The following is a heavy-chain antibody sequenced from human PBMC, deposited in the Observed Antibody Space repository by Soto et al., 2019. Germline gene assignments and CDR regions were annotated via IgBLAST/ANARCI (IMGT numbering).Heavy chain of an antibody. D-gene: IGHD2-21*01. CDR3: ARVGIGIYYYAGMDV. CDR1: GYTFTSYG. CDR2: ISGYNGNI. J-gene: IGHJ6*02. V-gene: IGHV1-18*01. Sequence: ASVKVSCKTSGYTFTSYGISWVRQAPGQGLEWMGWISGYNGNINYAQKVQGRVSMTTDTSTSTAYMELRSLRSDDSAVYYCARVGIGIYYYAGMDVWGQGTTVTVSS.